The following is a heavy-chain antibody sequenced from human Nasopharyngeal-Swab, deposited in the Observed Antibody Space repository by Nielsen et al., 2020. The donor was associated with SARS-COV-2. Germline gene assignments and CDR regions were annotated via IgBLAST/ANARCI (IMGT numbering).Heavy chain of an antibody. CDR3: MGEREGSRDY. J-gene: IGHJ4*02. CDR1: GFTFSLYA. V-gene: IGHV3-64D*06. D-gene: IGHD3-10*01. CDR2: INDYEDRL. Sequence: GGSLRLSCSASGFTFSLYAMHWVRQAPGKGLEYVSTINDYEDRLYYADSVKGRFTIYRDNSKNTLYLQMNSLRAEDTAVYYCMGEREGSRDYWGQGTLVTVSS.